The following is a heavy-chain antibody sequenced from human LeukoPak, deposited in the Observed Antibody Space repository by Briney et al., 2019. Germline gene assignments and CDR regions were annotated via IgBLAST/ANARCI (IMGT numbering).Heavy chain of an antibody. J-gene: IGHJ5*02. Sequence: ASVKVSCKASGYTFTSYYMHRVRQAPGQGLEWMGIINPSGGSTSYAQKFQSRVTMTRDMSTSAVYMELSSLRSEGTAVYYCARDLDGGQSNWFDPWGQGTLVTVSS. CDR3: ARDLDGGQSNWFDP. CDR2: INPSGGST. D-gene: IGHD4-23*01. CDR1: GYTFTSYY. V-gene: IGHV1-46*01.